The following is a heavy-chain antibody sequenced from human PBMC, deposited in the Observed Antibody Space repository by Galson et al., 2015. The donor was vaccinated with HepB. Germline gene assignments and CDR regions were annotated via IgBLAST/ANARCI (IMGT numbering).Heavy chain of an antibody. CDR1: GFTFSSYE. D-gene: IGHD3-9*01. V-gene: IGHV3-48*03. Sequence: SLRLSCAASGFTFSSYEMNWVRQAPGKGLEWVSFITSGGRTTTYADSVKGRFTISRDNSKNTLYLQMNSLRAEDTAVYYCARLGHYDILTGYYTGYFDFWGQGTPVTVSS. J-gene: IGHJ4*02. CDR3: ARLGHYDILTGYYTGYFDF. CDR2: ITSGGRTT.